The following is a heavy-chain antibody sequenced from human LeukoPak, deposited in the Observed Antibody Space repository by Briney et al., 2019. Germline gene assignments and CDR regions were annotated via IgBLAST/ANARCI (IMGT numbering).Heavy chain of an antibody. V-gene: IGHV4-4*07. CDR2: MSIGGVI. CDR3: ATSRSYGDYIVFFTD. D-gene: IGHD4-17*01. J-gene: IGHJ4*02. CDR1: GGFISSYY. Sequence: SETLSLTCTVSGGFISSYYWSWFRQPAGKGPEWIGYMSIGGVIKDNPSLKSRVTMSVDTFKNQVSLRLNSVTAADTAVYYCATSRSYGDYIVFFTDWGQGTLVTVSS.